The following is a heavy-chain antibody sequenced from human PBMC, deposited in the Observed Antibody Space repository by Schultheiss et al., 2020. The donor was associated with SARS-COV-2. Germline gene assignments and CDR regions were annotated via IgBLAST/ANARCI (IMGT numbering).Heavy chain of an antibody. D-gene: IGHD6-19*01. V-gene: IGHV1-18*04. Sequence: ASVKVSCKASGYTFTSYGISWVRQAPGQGLEWVGSISPYNGNTKYAQKFQGTVTMTTDTSAGTAYMEVTSLRSDDTAVYYCARWGSGWLGFDYWGQGTLVTVSS. CDR2: ISPYNGNT. CDR1: GYTFTSYG. J-gene: IGHJ4*02. CDR3: ARWGSGWLGFDY.